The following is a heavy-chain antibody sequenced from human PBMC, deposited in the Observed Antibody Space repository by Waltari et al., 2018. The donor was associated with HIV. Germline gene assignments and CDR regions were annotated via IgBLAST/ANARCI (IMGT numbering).Heavy chain of an antibody. V-gene: IGHV3-53*04. D-gene: IGHD3-22*01. CDR1: GFTVSSNY. Sequence: EVQLVESGGGLVQPGGSLRLSCAASGFTVSSNYMSWVRQAPGKGLEWVSGIYSGGSTYYADSVKGRCTISRHNSKNTLYLQMNSLRAEDTAVYYCAREDYYDSSGYYGLAFDIWGQGTMVTVSS. J-gene: IGHJ3*02. CDR2: IYSGGST. CDR3: AREDYYDSSGYYGLAFDI.